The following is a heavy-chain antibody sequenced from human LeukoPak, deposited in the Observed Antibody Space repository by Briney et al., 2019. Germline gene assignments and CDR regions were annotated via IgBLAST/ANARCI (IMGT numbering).Heavy chain of an antibody. CDR2: INPNSGGT. CDR1: GYTFTSYY. CDR3: ARDPDGIPPTFDY. D-gene: IGHD2-21*01. V-gene: IGHV1-2*02. J-gene: IGHJ4*02. Sequence: GASVKVSCKASGYTFTSYYMHWVRQAPGQGLEWMGWINPNSGGTNYAQKFQGRVTMTRDTSISTAYMELSRLRSDDTAVYYCARDPDGIPPTFDYWGQGTLVTVSS.